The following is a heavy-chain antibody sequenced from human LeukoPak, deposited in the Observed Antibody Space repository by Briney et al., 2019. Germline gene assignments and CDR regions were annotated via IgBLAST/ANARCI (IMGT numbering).Heavy chain of an antibody. D-gene: IGHD3-10*01. CDR1: GFTFSSYS. CDR3: ARAASGGSGSYYYYYGMDV. J-gene: IGHJ6*02. CDR2: INSSSSYI. V-gene: IGHV3-21*01. Sequence: GGSLKLSCAASGFTFSSYSMNWVRQAPGKGLEWVSSINSSSSYIYYADSVKGRFTITRNTAKNPQYLQMNSLRAEDPAVYYCARAASGGSGSYYYYYGMDVWGQGTTVTVSS.